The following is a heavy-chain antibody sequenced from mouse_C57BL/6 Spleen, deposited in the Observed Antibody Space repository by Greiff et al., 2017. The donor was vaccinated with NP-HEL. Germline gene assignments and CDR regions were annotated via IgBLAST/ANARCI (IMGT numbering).Heavy chain of an antibody. CDR1: GFTFSSYA. CDR3: ARSWGDRYFDV. J-gene: IGHJ1*03. CDR2: ISDGGSYT. Sequence: EVQRVESGGGLVKPGGSLKLSCAASGFTFSSYAMSWVRQTPEKRLEWVATISDGGSYTYYPDNVKGRFTISRDNAKNNLYLQMSHLKSEDTAMYYCARSWGDRYFDVWGTGTTVTVSS. D-gene: IGHD3-3*01. V-gene: IGHV5-4*01.